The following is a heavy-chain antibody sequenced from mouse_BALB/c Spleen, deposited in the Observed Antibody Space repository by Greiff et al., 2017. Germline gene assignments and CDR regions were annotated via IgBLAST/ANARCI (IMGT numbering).Heavy chain of an antibody. CDR3: ARGTPFAY. CDR2: ISYDGSN. V-gene: IGHV3-6*02. J-gene: IGHJ3*01. Sequence: DVQLQESGPGLVKPSQSLSLTCSVTGYSITSGYYWNWIRQFPGNQLEWMGYISYDGSNNYNPSLKNRISITRDTSKNQFFLKFNSVTTEDTATYYCARGTPFAYWGQGTLVTVSA. CDR1: GYSITSGYY.